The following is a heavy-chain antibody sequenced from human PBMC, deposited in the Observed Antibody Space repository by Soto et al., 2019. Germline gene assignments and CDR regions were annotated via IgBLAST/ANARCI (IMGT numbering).Heavy chain of an antibody. CDR1: GFTFSSYA. Sequence: EVQLLESGGGLVQPGGSLRLSCAASGFTFSSYAMSWVRQAPGKGLEWVSAISGSGGSTYYADTVKGRFTISRDNSKNTLYLQMNSLRDEDTAVYYCSNDRSYDYVWGSYRLPDYYFDYWGQGTLVTVSS. CDR3: SNDRSYDYVWGSYRLPDYYFDY. D-gene: IGHD3-16*02. CDR2: ISGSGGST. J-gene: IGHJ4*02. V-gene: IGHV3-23*01.